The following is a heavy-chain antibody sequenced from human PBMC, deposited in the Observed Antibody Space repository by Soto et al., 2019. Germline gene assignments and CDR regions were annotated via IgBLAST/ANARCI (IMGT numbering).Heavy chain of an antibody. CDR1: GFTFDNYT. V-gene: IGHV3-49*03. CDR3: TASRQWLVTIEY. CDR2: IRNKPYGGRA. D-gene: IGHD6-19*01. Sequence: DVQLVESGGGLVQPGRSLTLSCRTSGFTFDNYTVGWFRQAPGKGLEWLTFIRNKPYGGRADYAASVEGRFTVSRDDSKSLASLQMNTLTTEDTAVYYCTASRQWLVTIEYWGQGTLVTVSP. J-gene: IGHJ4*02.